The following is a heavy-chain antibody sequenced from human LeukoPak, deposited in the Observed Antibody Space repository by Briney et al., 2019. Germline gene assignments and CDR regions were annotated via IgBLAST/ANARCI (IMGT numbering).Heavy chain of an antibody. J-gene: IGHJ5*02. D-gene: IGHD1-26*01. CDR1: GASISRYY. V-gene: IGHV4-59*01. Sequence: SETLSLTCSVSGASISRYYWNWIRQPPGKGLEWIGNIYIRGSTNYNPSLESRVTISLDTSKDQFSLKLTSVTAADTAFYYCAKDRELGSWGRGTLVTVSS. CDR2: IYIRGST. CDR3: AKDRELGS.